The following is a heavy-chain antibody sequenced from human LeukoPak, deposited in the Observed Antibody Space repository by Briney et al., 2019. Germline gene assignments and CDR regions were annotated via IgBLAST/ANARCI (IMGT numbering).Heavy chain of an antibody. CDR3: ARPRKEYYDFWSGYYTHYYYYYMDV. Sequence: GSSVKVSCKASGGTFSSYAISWVRLAPGQGLEWMGGIIPIFGTANYAQKFQGRVTITADESTSTAYMELSSLRSEDTAVYYCARPRKEYYDFWSGYYTHYYYYYMDVWGKGTTVTVSS. CDR1: GGTFSSYA. J-gene: IGHJ6*03. D-gene: IGHD3-3*01. CDR2: IIPIFGTA. V-gene: IGHV1-69*01.